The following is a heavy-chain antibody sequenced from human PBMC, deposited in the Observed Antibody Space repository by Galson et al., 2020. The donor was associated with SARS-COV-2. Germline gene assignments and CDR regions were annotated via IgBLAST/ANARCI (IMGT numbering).Heavy chain of an antibody. CDR3: ARDMDSSGWYGWFDY. J-gene: IGHJ4*02. D-gene: IGHD6-19*01. CDR1: GFTFSSYW. Sequence: GESLKISCAASGFTFSSYWMHWVRQAPGKGLVWVSRINSDGSSTSYADSVKGRFTISRDNAKNTLYLQMNSLRAEDTAVYYCARDMDSSGWYGWFDYWGQGTLVTVSS. CDR2: INSDGSST. V-gene: IGHV3-74*01.